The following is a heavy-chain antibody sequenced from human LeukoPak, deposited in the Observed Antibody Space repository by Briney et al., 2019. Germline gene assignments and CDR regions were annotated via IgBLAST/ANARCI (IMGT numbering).Heavy chain of an antibody. CDR3: VRERPYSSNYD. CDR2: IWYDGSNK. CDR1: GFTFSSYG. D-gene: IGHD6-13*01. Sequence: GRSLRLSCAASGFTFSSYGMHWVRQAPGKGLEWVAVIWYDGSNKYYADSVKGRFTISRDNSKNTLYLQMNSLRAEDTAVYYCVRERPYSSNYDWGQGTLVTVFS. V-gene: IGHV3-33*01. J-gene: IGHJ4*02.